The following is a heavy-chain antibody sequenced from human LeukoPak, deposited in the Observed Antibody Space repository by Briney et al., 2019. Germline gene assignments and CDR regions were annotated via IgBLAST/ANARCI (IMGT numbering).Heavy chain of an antibody. Sequence: GGSLRLSCAASGFTFSSYSMNWVRQAPGKGLEWVSSISSSSSYIYYADSVKGRFTISRDNAKNSLYLQMNSLRAEDTAVHYCARDTTVVTGIVAYWGQGTLVTVSS. CDR2: ISSSSSYI. D-gene: IGHD4-23*01. V-gene: IGHV3-21*01. J-gene: IGHJ4*02. CDR1: GFTFSSYS. CDR3: ARDTTVVTGIVAY.